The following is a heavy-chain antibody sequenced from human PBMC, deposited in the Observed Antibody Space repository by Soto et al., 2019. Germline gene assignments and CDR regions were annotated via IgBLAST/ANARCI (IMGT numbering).Heavy chain of an antibody. J-gene: IGHJ4*02. Sequence: QVQLVESGGGLVKPGGSLRRSCAASGFSFSDYYMNWIRQAPGKGLEWVSYISSGAITIYYADSVKGRFPISRHNAKNSLYLQMNSLRAEDTAMYDCEAQYGSSSVYFWGTGTVVTVSS. CDR3: EAQYGSSSVYF. V-gene: IGHV3-11*01. CDR2: ISSGAITI. CDR1: GFSFSDYY. D-gene: IGHD6-6*01.